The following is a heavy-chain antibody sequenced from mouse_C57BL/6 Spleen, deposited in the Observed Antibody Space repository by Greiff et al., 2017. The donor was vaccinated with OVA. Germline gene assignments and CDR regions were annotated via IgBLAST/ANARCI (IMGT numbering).Heavy chain of an antibody. Sequence: DVMLVESGGDLVKPGGSLKLSCAASGFTFSSYGMSWVRQTPDKRLEWVATISSGGSYTYYPDSVKGRFTISRDNAKNTLYLQMSSLKSEDTAMYYCAREVTTVDYAMDYWGQGTSVTVSS. CDR3: AREVTTVDYAMDY. CDR1: GFTFSSYG. CDR2: ISSGGSYT. V-gene: IGHV5-6*02. D-gene: IGHD1-1*01. J-gene: IGHJ4*01.